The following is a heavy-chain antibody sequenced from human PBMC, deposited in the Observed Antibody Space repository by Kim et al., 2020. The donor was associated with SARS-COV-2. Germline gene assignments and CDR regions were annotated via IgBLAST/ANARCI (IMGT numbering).Heavy chain of an antibody. J-gene: IGHJ4*02. V-gene: IGHV4-34*01. Sequence: SETLSLTCAVYGGSFSGYYWSWIRQPPGKGLEWIGEINHSGSTNYNPSLKSRVTISVDTSKNQFSLKLSSVTAADTAVYYCARRVGPGYSSSWYVWGQGTLVTVSS. CDR2: INHSGST. CDR1: GGSFSGYY. D-gene: IGHD6-13*01. CDR3: ARRVGPGYSSSWYV.